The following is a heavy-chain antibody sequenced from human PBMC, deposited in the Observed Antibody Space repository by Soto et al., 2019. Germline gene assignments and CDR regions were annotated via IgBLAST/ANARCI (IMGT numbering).Heavy chain of an antibody. CDR3: AREGGYGGDSGHWYFDL. CDR2: IYSGGST. D-gene: IGHD2-21*02. CDR1: GFTVSSNY. V-gene: IGHV3-53*02. Sequence: EVQLVETGGGLIQPGGSLRLSRAASGFTVSSNYMSWVREAPGKGLEWVSVIYSGGSTYYADSVKGRFTISRDYSKNTLYLQMNSLRAEDTAVYYCAREGGYGGDSGHWYFDLWGRGTLVTVSS. J-gene: IGHJ2*01.